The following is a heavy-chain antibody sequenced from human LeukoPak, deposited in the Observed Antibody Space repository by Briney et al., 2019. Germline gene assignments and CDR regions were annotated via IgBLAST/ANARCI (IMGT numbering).Heavy chain of an antibody. Sequence: PSQTLSLTCTVSGGSNSSGDYYWSWIRQPPGKGLEWIGYIYYSGSTYYNPSLKSRVTISVDTSKNQFSLKLSSVTAADTAVYYCARVTYDSSGKDYWGQGTLVTVSS. J-gene: IGHJ4*02. V-gene: IGHV4-30-4*08. CDR1: GGSNSSGDYY. D-gene: IGHD3-22*01. CDR3: ARVTYDSSGKDY. CDR2: IYYSGST.